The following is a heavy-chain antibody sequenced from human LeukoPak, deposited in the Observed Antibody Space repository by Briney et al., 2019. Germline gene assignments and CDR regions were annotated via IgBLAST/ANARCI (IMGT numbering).Heavy chain of an antibody. Sequence: GGSLRLSCAASGFTFSSYGMHWVRQAPGKGLEWVAVIWYDGSNKYYADSVKGRFTISRDNSKNTLYLQMNSLRAEDTAVYYCARDIVVVVDEVGGPDYWGQGTLVTVSS. D-gene: IGHD2-15*01. CDR1: GFTFSSYG. J-gene: IGHJ4*02. V-gene: IGHV3-33*01. CDR3: ARDIVVVVDEVGGPDY. CDR2: IWYDGSNK.